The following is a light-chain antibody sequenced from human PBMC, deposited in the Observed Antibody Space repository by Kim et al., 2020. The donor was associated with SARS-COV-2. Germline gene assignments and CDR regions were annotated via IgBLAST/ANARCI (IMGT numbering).Light chain of an antibody. CDR1: QSVGSSY. CDR2: AAS. V-gene: IGKV3-20*01. CDR3: HQYGSSPPYT. J-gene: IGKJ2*01. Sequence: EIVLTQSPGSLSLSPGGRATLSCRASQSVGSSYLAWYQQKPGQAPRLLIYAASTRATGIPDRFSGSGSGTDVTLTISRLEPEDSAVYYCHQYGSSPPYTFGQGTKLEI.